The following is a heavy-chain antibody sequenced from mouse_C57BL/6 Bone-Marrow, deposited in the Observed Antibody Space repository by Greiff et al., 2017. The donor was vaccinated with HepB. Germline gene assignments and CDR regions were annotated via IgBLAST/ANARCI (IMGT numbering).Heavy chain of an antibody. CDR3: AREGAYYSNYVWYFDV. V-gene: IGHV3-1*01. CDR2: ISYSGST. D-gene: IGHD2-5*01. CDR1: GYSITSGYD. Sequence: EVKLQESGPGMVKPSQSLSLTCTVTGYSITSGYDWHWIRHFPGNKLEWMGYISYSGSTNYNPSLKSRISITHDTSKNHFFLKLNSVTTEDTATYYCAREGAYYSNYVWYFDVWGTGTTVTVSS. J-gene: IGHJ1*03.